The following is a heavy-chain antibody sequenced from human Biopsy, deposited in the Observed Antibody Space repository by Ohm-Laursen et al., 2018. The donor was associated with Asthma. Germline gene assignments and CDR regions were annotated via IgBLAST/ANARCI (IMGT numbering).Heavy chain of an antibody. J-gene: IGHJ4*02. Sequence: TLSLTCTVSGVSIRSYYWGWIRQPPGKGMEWIGSMYHSGSPYYHPSLKSRATISVDTSKNQLSLKMSSVTAADTAVYFCVRHQYSSSWSTFDYWGQGALVTVSS. CDR2: MYHSGSP. D-gene: IGHD3-22*01. CDR3: VRHQYSSSWSTFDY. CDR1: GVSIRSYY. V-gene: IGHV4-39*01.